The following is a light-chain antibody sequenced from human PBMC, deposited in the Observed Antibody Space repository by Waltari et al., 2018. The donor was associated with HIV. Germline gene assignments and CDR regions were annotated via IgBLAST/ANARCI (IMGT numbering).Light chain of an antibody. CDR3: QQRTNWPPHN. V-gene: IGKV3-11*01. Sequence: EIVFPQSPATLSSSPGERATLSCRASRSVGSYLAWYQQRPGQAPRLPIYDASNRATGIPARFSGSGSGTEFTLTISSLEPEDFAVYYCQQRTNWPPHNFGQGTKLEIK. CDR2: DAS. J-gene: IGKJ2*01. CDR1: RSVGSY.